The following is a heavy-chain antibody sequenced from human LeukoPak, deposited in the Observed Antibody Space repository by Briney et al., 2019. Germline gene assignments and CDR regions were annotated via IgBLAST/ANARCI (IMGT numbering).Heavy chain of an antibody. V-gene: IGHV4-61*02. Sequence: SQTLSLTCTVSGGSISSGSYYWSWIRQPAGKGLEWIGRIYTSGSTNYNPSLKSRVTISVDTSKNQFSLKLSSVTAADTAVYYCARAELDAFDIWGQGTMVTVSS. J-gene: IGHJ3*02. D-gene: IGHD3-10*01. CDR2: IYTSGST. CDR3: ARAELDAFDI. CDR1: GGSISSGSYY.